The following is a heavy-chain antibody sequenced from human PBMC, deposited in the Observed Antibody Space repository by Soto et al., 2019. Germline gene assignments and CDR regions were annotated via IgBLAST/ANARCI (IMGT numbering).Heavy chain of an antibody. J-gene: IGHJ4*02. CDR3: ARAFGGVIANDY. D-gene: IGHD3-16*02. CDR1: GGSISSGGYY. Sequence: SETLSLTCTVSGGSISSGGYYWSWIRQHPGKGLEWIGYIYYSGSTYYNPSLKSRVTISVDTSKNQFSLKLSSVTAADTAVYYCARAFGGVIANDYWGQGTLVTVSS. V-gene: IGHV4-31*03. CDR2: IYYSGST.